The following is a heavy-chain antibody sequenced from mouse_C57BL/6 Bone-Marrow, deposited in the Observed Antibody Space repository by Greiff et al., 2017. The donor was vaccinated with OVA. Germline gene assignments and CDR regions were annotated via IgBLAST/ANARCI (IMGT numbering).Heavy chain of an antibody. CDR1: GFTFSDYG. Sequence: EVKLMESGGGLVKPGGSLKLSCAASGFTFSDYGMHWVRQAPEKGLEWVAYISSGSSTIYYADTVKGRFTISRDNAKNTLFLQMTSLRSEDTAMYYCARRELGLYWYCDVWGTGTTVTVSS. V-gene: IGHV5-17*01. D-gene: IGHD4-1*01. CDR3: ARRELGLYWYCDV. J-gene: IGHJ1*03. CDR2: ISSGSSTI.